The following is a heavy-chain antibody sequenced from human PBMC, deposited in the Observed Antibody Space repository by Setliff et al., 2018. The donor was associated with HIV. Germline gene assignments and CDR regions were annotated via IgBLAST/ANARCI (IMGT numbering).Heavy chain of an antibody. Sequence: SETLSLTCTASGGSISSGSNYWSWIRQSAGKGLEWVGRIYTGGRTNYNPSLKGRVTMSVDTSKNQFSPNLSSVTAADTAVYYCARDRMPMASWVPDKWGQGTLVTVSS. V-gene: IGHV4-61*02. CDR2: IYTGGRT. CDR1: GGSISSGSNY. J-gene: IGHJ4*02. CDR3: ARDRMPMASWVPDK. D-gene: IGHD2-2*01.